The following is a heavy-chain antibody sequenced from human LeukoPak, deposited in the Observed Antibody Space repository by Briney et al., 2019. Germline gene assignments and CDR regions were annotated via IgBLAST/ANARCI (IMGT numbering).Heavy chain of an antibody. V-gene: IGHV4-31*03. D-gene: IGHD3-22*01. CDR1: GGSISSGGYY. Sequence: SETLSLTCTVSGGSISSGGYYWSWIRQHPGKGLEWIGYIYYSGSIYYNPSLKSRVTISVDTSKNQFSLKLSSVTAADTAVYYCARSSSGYYYDYYCYGMDVWGQGTTVTVSS. CDR2: IYYSGSI. J-gene: IGHJ6*02. CDR3: ARSSSGYYYDYYCYGMDV.